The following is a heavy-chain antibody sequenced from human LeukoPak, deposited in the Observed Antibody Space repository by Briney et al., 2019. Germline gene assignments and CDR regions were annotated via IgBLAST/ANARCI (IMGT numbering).Heavy chain of an antibody. CDR3: ARDGIFGVVNYYFDY. CDR1: GGSISSGSYY. Sequence: SETLSLTCTVSGGSISSGSYYWSWVRQPAGKGPEWIGRIYTSGSTNYNPSLKGRVTISVDTSKNQFSLKLSSVTAADTAVYYCARDGIFGVVNYYFDYWGQGTLVTVSS. J-gene: IGHJ4*02. D-gene: IGHD3-3*01. CDR2: IYTSGST. V-gene: IGHV4-61*02.